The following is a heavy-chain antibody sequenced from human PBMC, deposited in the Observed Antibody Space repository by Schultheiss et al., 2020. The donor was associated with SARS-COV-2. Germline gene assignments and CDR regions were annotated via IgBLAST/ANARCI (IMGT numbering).Heavy chain of an antibody. CDR3: ARPNNYGYYYYYMDV. CDR2: IWYDGSNK. V-gene: IGHV3-30*04. CDR1: GFTFSSYA. D-gene: IGHD4-11*01. J-gene: IGHJ6*03. Sequence: GGSLRLSCAASGFTFSSYAMHWVRQAPGKGLEWVAVIWYDGSNKYYADSVKGRFTISRDNSKNTLYLQMNSLRAEDTAVYYCARPNNYGYYYYYMDVWGKGTTVTVSS.